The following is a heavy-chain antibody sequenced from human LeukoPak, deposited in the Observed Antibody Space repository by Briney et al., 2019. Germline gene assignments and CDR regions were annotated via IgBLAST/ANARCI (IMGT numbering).Heavy chain of an antibody. Sequence: GESLKISCKGSGYSFTSYRIGWVRQMPGKGREWMGIIYPVVSDTRYSPSFQGQVTISAAMSITTAYLQWSSLKASNTAMYYCAREYYYGSGSYPDAFDIWGQGTMVTVSS. CDR3: AREYYYGSGSYPDAFDI. J-gene: IGHJ3*02. D-gene: IGHD3-10*01. V-gene: IGHV5-51*01. CDR2: IYPVVSDT. CDR1: GYSFTSYR.